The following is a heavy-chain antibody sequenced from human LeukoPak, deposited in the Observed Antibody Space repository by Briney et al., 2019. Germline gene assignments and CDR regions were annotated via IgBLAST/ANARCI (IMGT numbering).Heavy chain of an antibody. D-gene: IGHD3-9*01. Sequence: GGSLRLSCAASGFTLSSCAMSWVRQAAGKGLEWVSGISGFGGRTSYHNSVTGRFTTTRDNSKNTLYLQMNSLRADDTAVYYCAKDQYYDILTCNLFLGYGMDVWGQGTTVTVSS. CDR1: GFTLSSCA. V-gene: IGHV3-23*01. CDR2: ISGFGGRT. J-gene: IGHJ6*02. CDR3: AKDQYYDILTCNLFLGYGMDV.